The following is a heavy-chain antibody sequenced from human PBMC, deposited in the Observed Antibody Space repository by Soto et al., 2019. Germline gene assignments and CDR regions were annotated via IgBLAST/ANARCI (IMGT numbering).Heavy chain of an antibody. D-gene: IGHD3-9*01. CDR1: GYTFTSYY. Sequence: GASVKVSCKASGYTFTSYYMHWVRQAPGQGLEWMGIINPSGGSTSYAQKFQGRVTMTRDTSTSTVYMELSSLRSEDTAVYYCAREGRYYDILTGHDYYYYYGMVVWGQGTTVTVSS. V-gene: IGHV1-46*01. CDR3: AREGRYYDILTGHDYYYYYGMVV. J-gene: IGHJ6*02. CDR2: INPSGGST.